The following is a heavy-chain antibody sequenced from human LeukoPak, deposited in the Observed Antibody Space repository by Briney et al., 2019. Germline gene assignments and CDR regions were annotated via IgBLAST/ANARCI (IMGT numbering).Heavy chain of an antibody. D-gene: IGHD3-3*01. Sequence: PSETLSLTCAVYGGSFSGYYWSWIRQPPEKGLEWIGEINHSGSTNYNPSLKSRVTISVDTSKNQFSLKLSSVTAADTAVYYCASERITIFGVVIPYFDYWGQGTLVTVSS. CDR3: ASERITIFGVVIPYFDY. CDR2: INHSGST. CDR1: GGSFSGYY. V-gene: IGHV4-34*01. J-gene: IGHJ4*02.